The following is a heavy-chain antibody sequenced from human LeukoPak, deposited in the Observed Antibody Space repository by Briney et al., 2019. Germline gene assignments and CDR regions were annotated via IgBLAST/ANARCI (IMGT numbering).Heavy chain of an antibody. V-gene: IGHV1-69*01. CDR3: ARVYGSAGIDAFDI. CDR1: GTTFTSYA. Sequence: SVKVCCKASGTTFTSYAISWVRQAPGQGLEWMGAIDPIHDVTNYAQSCRGRVTMTADESTNIAYMELSSLRSEDTAVYYCARVYGSAGIDAFDIWGQGTMVTVSS. D-gene: IGHD3-10*01. J-gene: IGHJ3*02. CDR2: IDPIHDVT.